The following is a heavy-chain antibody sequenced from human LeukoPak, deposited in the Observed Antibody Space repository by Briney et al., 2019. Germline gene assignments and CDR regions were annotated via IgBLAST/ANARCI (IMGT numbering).Heavy chain of an antibody. CDR2: IYHSGST. D-gene: IGHD3-22*01. J-gene: IGHJ4*02. CDR1: GYSISSGYY. V-gene: IGHV4-38-2*02. Sequence: PSETLSLTCAVSGYSISSGYYWGWIRQPPGKGLEWIGSIYHSGSTYYNPSLKSRVTISVDTSKNQFSLKLSSVTAADTAVYYCARDTSGYYSPFGYWGQGTLVTVSS. CDR3: ARDTSGYYSPFGY.